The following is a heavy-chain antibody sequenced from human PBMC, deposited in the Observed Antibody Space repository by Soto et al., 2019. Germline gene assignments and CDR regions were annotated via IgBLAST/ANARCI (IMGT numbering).Heavy chain of an antibody. CDR3: VXXXXXXGWGAFDY. CDR1: GFTFSGFW. V-gene: IGHV3-74*01. D-gene: IGHD6-19*01. Sequence: EVQLVESGGGLVQPGGSLRLSCTASGFTFSGFWMHWVRQAPGKGLVWVSRINGDGSVTNYADSVKGRFTISRDNAKXTXXXXXXXXXXXXXXXXXCVXXXXXXGWGAFDYWGQGTLVTVSS. CDR2: INGDGSVT. J-gene: IGHJ4*02.